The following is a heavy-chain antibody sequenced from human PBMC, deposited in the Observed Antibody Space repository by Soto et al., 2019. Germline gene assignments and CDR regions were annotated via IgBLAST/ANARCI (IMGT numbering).Heavy chain of an antibody. CDR3: ATIVGANDY. Sequence: SETLSLTCTVSRASIYTYSWTWIRQPAGKGLQWIGHIYSSGSANYSPSLKSRVSMSVDSSKNQISLKLSSVTAADTAVYYCATIVGANDYWGQGTLVTVSS. CDR1: RASIYTYS. V-gene: IGHV4-4*07. CDR2: IYSSGSA. D-gene: IGHD1-26*01. J-gene: IGHJ4*02.